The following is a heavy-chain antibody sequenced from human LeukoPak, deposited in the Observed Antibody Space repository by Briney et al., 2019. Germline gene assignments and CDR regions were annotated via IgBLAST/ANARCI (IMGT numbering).Heavy chain of an antibody. V-gene: IGHV1-69*05. CDR2: IIPLFGTT. D-gene: IGHD3-3*01. CDR1: VGTFSSYA. Sequence: SVKVFCYASVGTFSSYAISWVRQAPGQGPEWMGGIIPLFGTTNYAQKFQSRVTITTDESTSTASMELSSLRSEDTAVYYCGGSTLNYDFWSGYPRYYYYYYMDVWGKGTTVTVSS. J-gene: IGHJ6*03. CDR3: GGSTLNYDFWSGYPRYYYYYYMDV.